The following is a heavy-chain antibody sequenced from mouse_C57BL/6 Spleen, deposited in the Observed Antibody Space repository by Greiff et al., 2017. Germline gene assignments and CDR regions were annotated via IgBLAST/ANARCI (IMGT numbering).Heavy chain of an antibody. V-gene: IGHV5-9*01. CDR1: GFTFSSYT. J-gene: IGHJ3*01. CDR2: ISGGGGNT. CDR3: ARHDYDWFAY. D-gene: IGHD2-4*01. Sequence: DVQLVESGGGLVKPGGSLKLSCAASGFTFSSYTMSWVRQTPEKRLEWVATISGGGGNTYYPDSVKGRFTISRDNAKNTLYLQMSSLRSEDTALYYCARHDYDWFAYWGQGTLVTVSA.